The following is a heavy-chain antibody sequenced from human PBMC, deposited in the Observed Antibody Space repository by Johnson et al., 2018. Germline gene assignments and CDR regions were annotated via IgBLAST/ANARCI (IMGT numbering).Heavy chain of an antibody. CDR2: ISSSSSYI. CDR3: AKDRAGSYFDAFDI. CDR1: GFTFSSYS. Sequence: VQLVESGGGLEQPGGSLRLSCAASGFTFSSYSMNWVRQAPGKGLEWVSSISSSSSYIYYADSVKGRFTISRDNAKNSRYLQMNSLRGEDTALYYCAKDRAGSYFDAFDIWGQGTMVTVSS. V-gene: IGHV3-21*04. J-gene: IGHJ3*02. D-gene: IGHD1-26*01.